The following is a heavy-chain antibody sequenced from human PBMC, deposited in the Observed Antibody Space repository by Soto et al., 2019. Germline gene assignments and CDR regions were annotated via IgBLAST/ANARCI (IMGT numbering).Heavy chain of an antibody. Sequence: EVQLLESGGGLVQPGGSLRLSCAASGFTFNTYAMSWVRQAPGKGLEWVSAISSSGGSTDYADSVKGRFTISRDNSKNTLYLQMNSLSDEDTAVYYCAKGPPVGLKYFQYWGQGTLVTVSS. CDR3: AKGPPVGLKYFQY. CDR2: ISSSGGST. CDR1: GFTFNTYA. D-gene: IGHD1-26*01. J-gene: IGHJ1*01. V-gene: IGHV3-23*01.